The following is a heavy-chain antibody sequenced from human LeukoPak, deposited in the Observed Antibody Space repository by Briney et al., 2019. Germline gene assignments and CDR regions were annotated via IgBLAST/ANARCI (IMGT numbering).Heavy chain of an antibody. CDR2: IYTSGSA. CDR3: AREGYCSSTSCYKNYYYYMDV. V-gene: IGHV4-61*02. D-gene: IGHD2-2*02. CDR1: GGSISSGSYY. J-gene: IGHJ6*03. Sequence: SETLSLTCTVSGGSISSGSYYWSWIRQPAGKGLEWIGRIYTSGSANYNPSLKSRVTISVDTSKNQFSLSLTSVTAADTAVYYCAREGYCSSTSCYKNYYYYMDVWGKGTTVTVSS.